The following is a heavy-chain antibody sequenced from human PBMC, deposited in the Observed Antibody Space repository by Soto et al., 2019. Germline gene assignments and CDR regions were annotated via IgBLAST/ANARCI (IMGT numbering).Heavy chain of an antibody. V-gene: IGHV2-26*01. Sequence: QVTVKESGPVLVKPTETLTLTCTVSGFSLSNAGLGVSWIRQPPGKALEWLAHIFSNDEKSYSTSLKSRLTLSQDTSKSQVVLTMTNMDPVDTATYYRASTYSTSWYWFDPWGQGTLVTVSS. J-gene: IGHJ5*02. CDR1: GFSLSNAGLG. CDR3: ASTYSTSWYWFDP. D-gene: IGHD6-13*01. CDR2: IFSNDEK.